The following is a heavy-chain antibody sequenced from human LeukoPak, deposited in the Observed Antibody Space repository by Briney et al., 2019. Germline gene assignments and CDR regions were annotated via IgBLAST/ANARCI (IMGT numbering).Heavy chain of an antibody. D-gene: IGHD2-2*01. CDR2: IYTSGST. Sequence: SETLSLTCTVSGGSISSYYWSWIRQPAGKGLEWIGRIYTSGSTNYNPSLKSRVTMSVDTSKNQFSLKLSSVTAADTAVYYCARSYFSSTSCHRGYYYMDVWGKGTTVTVSS. CDR3: ARSYFSSTSCHRGYYYMDV. CDR1: GGSISSYY. J-gene: IGHJ6*03. V-gene: IGHV4-4*07.